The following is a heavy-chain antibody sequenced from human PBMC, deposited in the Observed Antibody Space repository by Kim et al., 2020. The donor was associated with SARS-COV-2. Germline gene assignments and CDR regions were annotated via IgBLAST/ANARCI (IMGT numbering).Heavy chain of an antibody. D-gene: IGHD3-16*01. J-gene: IGHJ4*02. CDR3: AKDGSRTQGGFDY. CDR1: GFTFSSYG. Sequence: GGSLRLSCAASGFTFSSYGMHWVRQAPGKGLEWVAVISYDGSNKYYADSVKGRFTISRDNSKNTLYLQMNSLRAEDTAVYYCAKDGSRTQGGFDYWGQGTLVTVSS. CDR2: ISYDGSNK. V-gene: IGHV3-30*18.